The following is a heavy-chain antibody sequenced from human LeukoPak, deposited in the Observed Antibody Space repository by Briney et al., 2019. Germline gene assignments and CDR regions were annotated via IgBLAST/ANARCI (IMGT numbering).Heavy chain of an antibody. CDR2: ISAYNGNT. Sequence: ASVKVSCKASGYTFTRYGISWVRQAPGQGLEWMGWISAYNGNTKYAQKLQGRVTMTTDTSTSTAYMELRGLRSDDTAVYYCARDPYCSGGSCYRKSGMDVWGQGTTVTVSS. CDR1: GYTFTRYG. CDR3: ARDPYCSGGSCYRKSGMDV. J-gene: IGHJ6*02. D-gene: IGHD2-15*01. V-gene: IGHV1-18*01.